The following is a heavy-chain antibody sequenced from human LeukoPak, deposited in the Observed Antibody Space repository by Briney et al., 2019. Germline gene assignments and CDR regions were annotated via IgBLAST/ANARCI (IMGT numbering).Heavy chain of an antibody. D-gene: IGHD2-21*01. CDR2: IKQTGSDT. V-gene: IGHV3-7*01. CDR1: GFTFSSYW. CDR3: AREDPVAILSH. Sequence: GGSLRLSCAASGFTFSSYWMSWVRQAPGKGLGWVANIKQTGSDTYYVDSVRGRFTISRDNAKNSLYLQVNSLRAEDTAVYYCAREDPVAILSHWGQGTLVTVSS. J-gene: IGHJ4*02.